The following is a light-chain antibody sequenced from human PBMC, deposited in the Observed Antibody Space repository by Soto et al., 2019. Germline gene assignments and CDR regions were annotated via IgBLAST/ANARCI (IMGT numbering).Light chain of an antibody. CDR1: QSISSW. CDR3: QQYNSYPYT. J-gene: IGKJ2*01. V-gene: IGKV1-5*01. CDR2: DAS. Sequence: DIQMTQPPSTLSASVGDRVTITCRASQSISSWLAWYQQKPGKAPKLLIYDASSLESGVTSRFSGSGSGTEFTLTISSLQPDDFATYYCQQYNSYPYTFGQGTKVDIK.